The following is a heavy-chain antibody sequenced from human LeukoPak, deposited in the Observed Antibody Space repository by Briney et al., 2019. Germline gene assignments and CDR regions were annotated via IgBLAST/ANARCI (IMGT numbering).Heavy chain of an antibody. D-gene: IGHD4-17*01. J-gene: IGHJ4*02. CDR1: GFTVSRNY. V-gene: IGHV3-53*04. CDR3: ARAGYGDSYTIDY. CDR2: IYSGGST. Sequence: GGSLRLSCAASGFTVSRNYMSWVRQAPGKGLEWVSVIYSGGSTYYADSVKGRFTISRHNSKNTLYLQMNSRRGEDTAVYYCARAGYGDSYTIDYWGQGTLVTVSS.